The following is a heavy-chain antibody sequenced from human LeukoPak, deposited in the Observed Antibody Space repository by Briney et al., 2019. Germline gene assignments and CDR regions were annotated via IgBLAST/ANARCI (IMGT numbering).Heavy chain of an antibody. D-gene: IGHD2-2*02. Sequence: PSETLSLTCTVSGGSITSSIDYWGWVRQPPGKGLEWIATVYYSTSTQYNPSLKSRVTMSVDTSKNQFSLKLSSMTAADTAVYYCARHQCSGTRCYNFYFYGMDVWGQGTTVTVSS. CDR1: GGSITSSIDY. CDR3: ARHQCSGTRCYNFYFYGMDV. V-gene: IGHV4-39*01. CDR2: VYYSTST. J-gene: IGHJ6*02.